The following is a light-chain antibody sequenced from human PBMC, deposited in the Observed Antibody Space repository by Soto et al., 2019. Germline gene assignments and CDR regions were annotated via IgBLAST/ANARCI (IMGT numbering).Light chain of an antibody. J-gene: IGLJ2*01. Sequence: QSALTQSASVSGSPGQSITISCTGTSSDVGKYNLVSWYQQHPGKAPKLIVYEANKRPSGVSNRFSGSKSGNTASLTISGLQAEDEADYYCQSYDSSLSAYVVFGGGTKLTVL. CDR1: SSDVGKYNL. CDR2: EAN. V-gene: IGLV2-14*02. CDR3: QSYDSSLSAYVV.